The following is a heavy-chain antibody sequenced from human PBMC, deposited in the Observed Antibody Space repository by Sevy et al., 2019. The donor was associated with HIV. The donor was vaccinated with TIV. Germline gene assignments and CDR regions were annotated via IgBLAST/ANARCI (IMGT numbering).Heavy chain of an antibody. V-gene: IGHV3-9*01. Sequence: GGSLRLSCAASGFTFDDYAMHWVRQAPGKGLEWVSTISWNSGSIDYADSVKGRFTISRDNAKNSLYLQMNSLRAEDTAFYYCANDLYPPTTVLTGSFHHWGQGTLVTVSS. J-gene: IGHJ1*01. CDR1: GFTFDDYA. D-gene: IGHD4-17*01. CDR3: ANDLYPPTTVLTGSFHH. CDR2: ISWNSGSI.